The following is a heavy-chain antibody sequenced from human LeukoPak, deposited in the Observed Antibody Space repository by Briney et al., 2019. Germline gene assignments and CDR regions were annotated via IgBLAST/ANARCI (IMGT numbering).Heavy chain of an antibody. CDR1: GFTFSSYS. V-gene: IGHV3-21*01. D-gene: IGHD3-10*01. J-gene: IGHJ6*02. Sequence: GGSLRLSCAASGFTFSSYSMNWVRQAPGKGLEWVSSISSSSSYIYYADSVKGRFTISRDNAKNSLYLQMNSLRAEDTAVYYCARDRVVRGIIYRMDVWGQGTTVTVSS. CDR3: ARDRVVRGIIYRMDV. CDR2: ISSSSSYI.